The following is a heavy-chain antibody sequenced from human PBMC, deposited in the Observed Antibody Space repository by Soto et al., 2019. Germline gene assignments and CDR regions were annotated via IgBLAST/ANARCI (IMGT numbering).Heavy chain of an antibody. J-gene: IGHJ3*01. CDR1: GFTFSAYS. CDR2: IGSTGSGT. D-gene: IGHD2-2*01. CDR3: ARARPASGPAYALDL. V-gene: IGHV3-48*04. Sequence: EVQLVESGGGLVQPGGSLRLSCAASGFTFSAYSMNWVRQAPGKGLEWVSFIGSTGSGTYYADSVMGRFTISRDNARNSVYLQMDSLRADDTAVYHCARARPASGPAYALDLWGQGTVVTVSS.